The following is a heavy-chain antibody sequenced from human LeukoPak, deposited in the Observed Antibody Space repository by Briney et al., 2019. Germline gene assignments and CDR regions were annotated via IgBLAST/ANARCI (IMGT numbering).Heavy chain of an antibody. Sequence: PLRLSCTASGFTFGDYAMSWFRQAPGKGLEWVGFIRSKAYGGTTEYAASVKGRFTISRDDSKSIAYLQMNRLKTEDTAVYYCTRGGLTYYDFWSGYFDAQYNWFDPWGQGTMVTVSS. CDR2: IRSKAYGGTT. J-gene: IGHJ5*02. CDR1: GFTFGDYA. V-gene: IGHV3-49*03. D-gene: IGHD3-3*01. CDR3: TRGGLTYYDFWSGYFDAQYNWFDP.